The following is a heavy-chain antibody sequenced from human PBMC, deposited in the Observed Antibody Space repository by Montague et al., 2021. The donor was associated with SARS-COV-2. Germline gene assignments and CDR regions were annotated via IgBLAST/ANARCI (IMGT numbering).Heavy chain of an antibody. Sequence: SRRLSFAASGFTFSSYEMNWVRQAPGKGLEWVSSISSSSSYIYYADSVKGRFTISRDNAKNSLYLQMNSLRAEDTAVYYCARDPHYDILTGYYNYWGQGTLVTVSS. CDR1: GFTFSSYE. D-gene: IGHD3-9*01. V-gene: IGHV3-21*01. CDR2: ISSSSSYI. CDR3: ARDPHYDILTGYYNY. J-gene: IGHJ4*02.